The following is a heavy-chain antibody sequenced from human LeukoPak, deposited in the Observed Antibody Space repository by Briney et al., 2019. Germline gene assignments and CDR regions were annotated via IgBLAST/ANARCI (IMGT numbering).Heavy chain of an antibody. CDR1: GFTFSSYG. D-gene: IGHD3-3*01. V-gene: IGHV3-33*01. CDR3: ATRYYEFWSGYYTGAGLDY. CDR2: IWYDGSNK. Sequence: GRSLRLSCAASGFTFSSYGMHWVRQAPGKGLEWVAVIWYDGSNKYYADSVKGRFTISRDNSKNTLYLQMNSLKTEDTAVYYCATRYYEFWSGYYTGAGLDYWGQGTLVTVSS. J-gene: IGHJ4*02.